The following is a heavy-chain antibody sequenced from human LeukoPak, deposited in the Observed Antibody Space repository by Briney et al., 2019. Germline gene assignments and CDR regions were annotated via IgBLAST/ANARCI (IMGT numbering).Heavy chain of an antibody. D-gene: IGHD3-22*01. J-gene: IGHJ6*03. V-gene: IGHV1-69*06. CDR2: IIPIFGTA. Sequence: SVKVSCKASGGTFSSYAISWVRQAPGQGLEWMGGIIPIFGTANYAQKFQGRVTITADKSTSTAYMELSSLRSEDTAVYYCASASYDSSGYQTSDYYYYYMDVWGKGTTVTVSS. CDR3: ASASYDSSGYQTSDYYYYYMDV. CDR1: GGTFSSYA.